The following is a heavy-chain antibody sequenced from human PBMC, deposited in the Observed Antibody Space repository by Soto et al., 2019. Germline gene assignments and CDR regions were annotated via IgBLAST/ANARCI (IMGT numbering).Heavy chain of an antibody. Sequence: EVQLLESGGGSVQPGGSLRLSCAASGFPFSTYDMNWVRQAPGEGLEWVSGISAGGAASHYADSVKGRFFIFRDNSKNTLYLQMNSLGVEDTAVYYCALYAAMFFGGQGTQVTVSS. J-gene: IGHJ4*02. CDR1: GFPFSTYD. D-gene: IGHD2-2*01. V-gene: IGHV3-23*01. CDR2: ISAGGAAS. CDR3: ALYAAMFF.